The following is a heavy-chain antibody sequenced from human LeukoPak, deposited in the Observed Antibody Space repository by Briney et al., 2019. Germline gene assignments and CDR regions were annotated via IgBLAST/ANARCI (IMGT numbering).Heavy chain of an antibody. J-gene: IGHJ4*02. Sequence: PGGSLRLSCAASGFTFSNYVMSWVRQAPGKGLEWVSGISGSGDSTYYADSVKGRFIISRDNSKNTLYLQMNSLRVEDTAAYYCAKVRAPSGWFNSDYWGQGTLVTVSS. D-gene: IGHD6-19*01. CDR2: ISGSGDST. V-gene: IGHV3-23*01. CDR1: GFTFSNYV. CDR3: AKVRAPSGWFNSDY.